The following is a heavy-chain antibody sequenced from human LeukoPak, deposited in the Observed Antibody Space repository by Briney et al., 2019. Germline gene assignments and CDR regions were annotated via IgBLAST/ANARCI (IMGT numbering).Heavy chain of an antibody. J-gene: IGHJ4*02. CDR3: AREYYGSGSYTSHFDY. CDR1: GYTFTSYG. V-gene: IGHV1-18*01. D-gene: IGHD3-10*01. Sequence: ASVKVSCKASGYTFTSYGISWVRQAPGQGLEWMGWISAYNGNTNYAQKLQGRVTMTTDTSTSTAYMELSRLSSDDTAVYYCAREYYGSGSYTSHFDYWGQGTLVTVSS. CDR2: ISAYNGNT.